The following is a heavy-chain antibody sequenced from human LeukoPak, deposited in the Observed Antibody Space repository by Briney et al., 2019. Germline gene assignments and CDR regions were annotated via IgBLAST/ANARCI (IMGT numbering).Heavy chain of an antibody. V-gene: IGHV3-23*01. CDR1: GFSFSSYS. D-gene: IGHD1-26*01. Sequence: TGGSLRLSCAASGFSFSSYSMNWVRQAPGKGLEWVSAISGSGGSTYYADSVKGRFTISRDNSKNTLYLQMNSLRAEDTAVYYCAKDLVGATNWGQGTLVTVSS. J-gene: IGHJ4*02. CDR3: AKDLVGATN. CDR2: ISGSGGST.